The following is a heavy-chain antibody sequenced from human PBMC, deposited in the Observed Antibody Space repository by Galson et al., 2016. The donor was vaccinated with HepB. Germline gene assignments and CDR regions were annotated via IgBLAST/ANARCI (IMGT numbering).Heavy chain of an antibody. CDR2: ISTTGTYI. D-gene: IGHD1-1*01. CDR3: ARMATSGTHFDY. Sequence: LRLSCAASGFTFSSYSFNWVRQVPGKGLEWVSSISTTGTYIYYADSVRGRFTISRDTAPNSLSLQMKSLRAEDTAVYYCARMATSGTHFDYWGQGTLVTVSS. J-gene: IGHJ4*02. V-gene: IGHV3-21*01. CDR1: GFTFSSYS.